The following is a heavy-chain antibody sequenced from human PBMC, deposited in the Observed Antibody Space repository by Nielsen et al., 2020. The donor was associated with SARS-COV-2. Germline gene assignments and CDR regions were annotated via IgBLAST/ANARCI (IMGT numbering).Heavy chain of an antibody. Sequence: GESLKISCAASGFTFSSYAMSWVRQAPGKGLEWVSGIGGGGGRTNYADSVKGRFSISSDNSKNTLHLQMNSLRAEDTAVYYCVRGLQVPNGLAHRWGQGTLVTVSS. D-gene: IGHD3-16*01. CDR3: VRGLQVPNGLAHR. V-gene: IGHV3-23*01. J-gene: IGHJ4*02. CDR2: IGGGGGRT. CDR1: GFTFSSYA.